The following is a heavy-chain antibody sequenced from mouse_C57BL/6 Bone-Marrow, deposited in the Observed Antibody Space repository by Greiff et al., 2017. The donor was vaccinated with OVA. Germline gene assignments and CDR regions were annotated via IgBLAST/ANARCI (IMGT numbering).Heavy chain of an antibody. CDR3: ARSAYYSNWAWFAY. Sequence: QVQLQQPGAELVKPGASVKMSCKASGYTFTSYWITWVKQRPGQGLEWIGDIYPGSGSTNYNEKFKSKATLTVDTSSSTAYMQLSSLTSEDSAVYYCARSAYYSNWAWFAYWGQGTLVTVSA. CDR2: IYPGSGST. V-gene: IGHV1-55*01. J-gene: IGHJ3*01. D-gene: IGHD2-5*01. CDR1: GYTFTSYW.